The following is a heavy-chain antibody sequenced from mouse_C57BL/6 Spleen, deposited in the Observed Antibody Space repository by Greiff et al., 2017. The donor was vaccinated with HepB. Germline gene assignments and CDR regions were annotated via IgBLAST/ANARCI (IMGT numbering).Heavy chain of an antibody. J-gene: IGHJ2*01. CDR3: ARSGAFLFDY. CDR2: IYPGDGDT. Sequence: VQLVESGPELVKPGASVKISCKASGYAFSSSWMNWVKQRPGKGLEWIGRIYPGDGDTNYNGKFKGKATLTADKSSSTAYMQLSSLTSEDSAVYFCARSGAFLFDYWGQGTTLTVSS. V-gene: IGHV1-82*01. CDR1: GYAFSSSW.